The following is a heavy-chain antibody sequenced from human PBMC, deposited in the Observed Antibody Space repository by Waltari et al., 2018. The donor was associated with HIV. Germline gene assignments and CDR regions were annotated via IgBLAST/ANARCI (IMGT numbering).Heavy chain of an antibody. D-gene: IGHD2-15*01. V-gene: IGHV3-49*03. CDR1: GFTFCAFA. J-gene: IGHJ5*02. Sequence: EVQLVDSGGGLLQPGRSLRLPCTASGFTFCAFAMGWFRQAPGKGLEWVGFIRSKAYGGTTEYAASVKGRVTFSRDDSKSIAYLEMNSLKTEDTAVYYCTRAGYWEVVVAAPGYWFDPWGQGTLVTVSS. CDR2: IRSKAYGGTT. CDR3: TRAGYWEVVVAAPGYWFDP.